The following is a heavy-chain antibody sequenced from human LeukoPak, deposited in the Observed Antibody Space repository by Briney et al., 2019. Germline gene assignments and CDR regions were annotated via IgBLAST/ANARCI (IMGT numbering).Heavy chain of an antibody. CDR2: IIPIFGTA. CDR1: GGTFSSYA. Sequence: SVKVSCKASGGTFSSYAISWVRQAPGQGLEWMGGIIPIFGTANYAQKFQGRVTITADESTSTAYMELSSLRSEDAAVHYCAFARPGIAAAGTWFDPWGQGTLVTVSS. CDR3: AFARPGIAAAGTWFDP. D-gene: IGHD6-13*01. V-gene: IGHV1-69*13. J-gene: IGHJ5*02.